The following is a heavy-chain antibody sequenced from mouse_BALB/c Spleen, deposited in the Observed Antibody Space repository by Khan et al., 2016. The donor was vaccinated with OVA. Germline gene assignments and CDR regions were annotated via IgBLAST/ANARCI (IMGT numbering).Heavy chain of an antibody. J-gene: IGHJ2*01. Sequence: VQLQQPGPELEKPGASVKISCKASGYSFTDYNMNWVRQSNGKSLDWLGNIDPYSGGTSYSPKFKGTATLTVDNSSSTASMQLQSLTYEDSAVDDCARLGYDGYDDYWGQGTTLTVSA. CDR2: IDPYSGGT. CDR3: ARLGYDGYDDY. CDR1: GYSFTDYN. D-gene: IGHD2-3*01. V-gene: IGHV1S135*01.